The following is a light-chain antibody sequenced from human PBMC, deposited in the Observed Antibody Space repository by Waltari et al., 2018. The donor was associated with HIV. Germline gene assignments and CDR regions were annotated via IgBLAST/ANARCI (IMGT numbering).Light chain of an antibody. V-gene: IGKV2-28*01. Sequence: DIVMTQSPLSLPVTPGEPASISCRSSQSLLHSNGFNYLDWYLQRPGQSPQLLIYLGSNRASGVPDRFSGSESGTDFTLKISRVEAEDVGVYYCMQALQTPRTFAQGTRVEIK. CDR1: QSLLHSNGFNY. CDR2: LGS. CDR3: MQALQTPRT. J-gene: IGKJ1*01.